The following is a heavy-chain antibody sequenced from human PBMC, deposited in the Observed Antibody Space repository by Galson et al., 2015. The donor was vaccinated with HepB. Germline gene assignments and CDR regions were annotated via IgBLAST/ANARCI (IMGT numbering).Heavy chain of an antibody. CDR2: IYSGGST. Sequence: SLRLSCAASGFTVSSNYMNWVRQAPGKGLEWVSVIYSGGSTYYADSVKGRFTISRDNSKNTLYVQMNSLRAEDTAVYYCARDRVAGGAFDIWGQGTMVTVSS. D-gene: IGHD2-15*01. CDR3: ARDRVAGGAFDI. J-gene: IGHJ3*02. CDR1: GFTVSSNY. V-gene: IGHV3-53*01.